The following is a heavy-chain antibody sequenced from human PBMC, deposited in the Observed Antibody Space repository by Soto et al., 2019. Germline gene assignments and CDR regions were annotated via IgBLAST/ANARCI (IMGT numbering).Heavy chain of an antibody. CDR1: GYTFTHYY. V-gene: IGHV1-46*01. D-gene: IGHD2-8*01. Sequence: QVQLVQSGAEVKKPGASVKVSCKASGYTFTHYYIHWVRQAPGQGLEWMGMINPSGGSTXXAKKFQGRVTMTTDTSTTTVYMELSXLRSDDTAVYYCARPPFPGCINGVCYPCDHWGQGTLVTVSS. J-gene: IGHJ4*02. CDR2: INPSGGST. CDR3: ARPPFPGCINGVCYPCDH.